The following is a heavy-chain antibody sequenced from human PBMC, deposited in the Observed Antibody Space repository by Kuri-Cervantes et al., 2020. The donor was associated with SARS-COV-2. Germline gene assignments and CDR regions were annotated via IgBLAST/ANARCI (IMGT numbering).Heavy chain of an antibody. CDR2: IYSGGST. V-gene: IGHV3-53*01. D-gene: IGHD3-22*01. CDR3: AREAYNYYYYSSGYLLGGAFDI. Sequence: GESLKISCAASGFTVSSNYMSWVRQAPGKGLEWVSVIYSGGSTYDSDSVKGRFTISRGNSKNTLYLQMNSLRAEDTAVYYCAREAYNYYYYSSGYLLGGAFDIWGQGTMVTVSS. J-gene: IGHJ3*02. CDR1: GFTVSSNY.